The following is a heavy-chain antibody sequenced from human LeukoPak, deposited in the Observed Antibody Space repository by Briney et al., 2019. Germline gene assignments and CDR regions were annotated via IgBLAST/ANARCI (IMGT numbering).Heavy chain of an antibody. J-gene: IGHJ4*02. Sequence: GGSLRLSCAASGFTFSSYGMHWVRQAPGKGLEWVAVISYDGSNKYYADSVKGRFTISRDNSKNTLYLQMNSLRAEDTAVYYCAKDNGYGYFDYWGQGTLVTVSS. CDR1: GFTFSSYG. CDR3: AKDNGYGYFDY. CDR2: ISYDGSNK. V-gene: IGHV3-30*18. D-gene: IGHD5-12*01.